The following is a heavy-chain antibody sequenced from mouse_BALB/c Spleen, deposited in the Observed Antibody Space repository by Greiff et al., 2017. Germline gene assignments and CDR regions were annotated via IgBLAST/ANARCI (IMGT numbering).Heavy chain of an antibody. Sequence: VQLQQSGAELVKPGASVKLSCKASGYTFTSYYMYWVKQRPGQGLEWIGEINPSNGGTNFNEKFKSKATLTVDKSSSTAYMQLSSLTSEDSAVYYCTRAKGNYGYYAMDDWGAGTSVTVSS. J-gene: IGHJ4*01. CDR3: TRAKGNYGYYAMDD. D-gene: IGHD2-1*01. CDR2: INPSNGGT. V-gene: IGHV1S81*02. CDR1: GYTFTSYY.